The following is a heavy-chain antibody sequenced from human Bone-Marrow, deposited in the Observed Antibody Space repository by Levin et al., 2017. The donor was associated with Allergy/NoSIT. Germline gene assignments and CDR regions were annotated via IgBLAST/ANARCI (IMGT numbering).Heavy chain of an antibody. V-gene: IGHV3-23*01. D-gene: IGHD3-22*01. CDR2: ISGSGGNT. J-gene: IGHJ4*02. CDR1: GFIFSNYA. Sequence: GGSLRLSCAASGFIFSNYAMNWVRQAPGKGLEWVSQISGSGGNTHYADSVKVRFTFSRDNSKNTLYLQMNSLRAEDTAVYYFAGYDTSAYHSPFDYWGQGTLVTVSS. CDR3: AGYDTSAYHSPFDY.